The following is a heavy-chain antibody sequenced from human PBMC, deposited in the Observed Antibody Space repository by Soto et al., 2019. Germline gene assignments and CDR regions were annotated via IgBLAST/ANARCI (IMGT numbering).Heavy chain of an antibody. CDR2: AYYRSKWYN. V-gene: IGHV6-1*01. Sequence: SQTLSLTCAISGDSVSSNSVAWNWIRQSPSRGLEWLGRAYYRSKWYNDYAVSVKSRITINPDTSKNQFSLKLSSVTAADTAVYSCARRYGGNFDYWGQGTLVIVSS. CDR1: GDSVSSNSVA. CDR3: ARRYGGNFDY. J-gene: IGHJ4*02. D-gene: IGHD3-16*01.